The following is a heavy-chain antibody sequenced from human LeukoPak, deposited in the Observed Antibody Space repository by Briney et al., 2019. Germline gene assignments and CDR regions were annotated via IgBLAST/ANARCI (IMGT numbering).Heavy chain of an antibody. CDR3: AQMYSSGWPFDY. D-gene: IGHD6-19*01. Sequence: GGSLRLSCAASGFTFSSYSMNWVRQAPGKGLGWVSSISSSSSYIYYADSVKGRFTISRDNAKNSLYLQMNSLRAEDTAVYYCAQMYSSGWPFDYWGQGTLVTVSS. CDR2: ISSSSSYI. V-gene: IGHV3-21*01. J-gene: IGHJ4*02. CDR1: GFTFSSYS.